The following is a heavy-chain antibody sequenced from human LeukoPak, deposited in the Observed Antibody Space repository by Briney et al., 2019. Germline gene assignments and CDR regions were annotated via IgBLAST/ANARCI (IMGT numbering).Heavy chain of an antibody. Sequence: GGSLRLSCAASGFTFNSYSMNWVRQAPGRGLEWISYISSSSSVYYADSVKGRFTISRDNTKNSLYLQMSSLRDDDTAVYYCARSSLLHSNAMDVWGQGTTVTVSS. J-gene: IGHJ6*02. D-gene: IGHD5-18*01. V-gene: IGHV3-48*02. CDR1: GFTFNSYS. CDR2: ISSSSSV. CDR3: ARSSLLHSNAMDV.